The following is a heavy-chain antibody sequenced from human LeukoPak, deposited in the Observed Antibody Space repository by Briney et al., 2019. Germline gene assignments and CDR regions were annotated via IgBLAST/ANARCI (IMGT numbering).Heavy chain of an antibody. CDR2: ITSSSSSI. CDR1: GLTFSSYS. D-gene: IGHD2-15*01. CDR3: ARDYCSGGRCYSVDY. V-gene: IGHV3-48*04. J-gene: IGHJ4*02. Sequence: GGSLRLSCAASGLTFSSYSLNWVRQAPGKGLEWVSYITSSSSSIYYADSVKGRFTISRDNAKNSLYLQMNSLRAEDTAMYYCARDYCSGGRCYSVDYWGQGTLVTVSS.